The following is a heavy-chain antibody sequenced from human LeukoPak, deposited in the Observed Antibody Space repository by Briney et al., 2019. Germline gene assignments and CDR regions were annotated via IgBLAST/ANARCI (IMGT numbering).Heavy chain of an antibody. D-gene: IGHD2-15*01. CDR3: ARVDFQCSGGSCWFDP. V-gene: IGHV4-61*02. CDR1: GGSISSDSYY. CDR2: IYTTRST. J-gene: IGHJ5*02. Sequence: PSQTLSLTCTVSGGSISSDSYYWSWIRQPAGKGLEWIGRIYTTRSTNYNPSLKSRVTISVDTSKNQFSLKLSSVTAADTAVYYCARVDFQCSGGSCWFDPWGQGTLVTVSS.